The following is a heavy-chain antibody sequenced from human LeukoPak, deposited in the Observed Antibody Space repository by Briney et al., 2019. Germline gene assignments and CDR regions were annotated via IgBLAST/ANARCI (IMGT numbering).Heavy chain of an antibody. CDR3: ARLGVGAIYFDY. D-gene: IGHD1-26*01. J-gene: IGHJ4*02. Sequence: GGSLRLSCAASGFTVSTNYMSWVRQAPGKGLEWVSVIYTGGSTYYADSLKGRFTISRDNSKNTLYLQMNSPRAEDTAVYYCARLGVGAIYFDYWGQGTLVTVSS. CDR2: IYTGGST. CDR1: GFTVSTNY. V-gene: IGHV3-53*01.